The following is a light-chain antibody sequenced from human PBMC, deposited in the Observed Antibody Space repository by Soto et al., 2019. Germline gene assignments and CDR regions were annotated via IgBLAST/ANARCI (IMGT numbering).Light chain of an antibody. Sequence: IVMTQSPATLSVSPGERVTLSCRVSQSVRSNLAWYQQRPGRAPRLLIYGASSRATGIPARFSGSGSGTEFTLTISSLQSEDFAVYYCQHYNNWPTWTFGQGTKVEIK. CDR1: QSVRSN. V-gene: IGKV3-15*01. J-gene: IGKJ1*01. CDR2: GAS. CDR3: QHYNNWPTWT.